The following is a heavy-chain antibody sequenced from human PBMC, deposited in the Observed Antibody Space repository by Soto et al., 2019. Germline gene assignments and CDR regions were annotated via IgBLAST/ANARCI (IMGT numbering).Heavy chain of an antibody. J-gene: IGHJ4*02. CDR2: INAGNGNT. CDR3: AREPAVAGLLALDN. V-gene: IGHV1-3*01. D-gene: IGHD6-19*01. CDR1: GNSFIGYA. Sequence: QFQLVQSGAEVKKPGASVKVSCKASGNSFIGYAIHWVRQAPGQRPEWMGWINAGNGNTKYSQKFQGRVTIIRDTSATTAYMEMSSLRFEDSAVYYCAREPAVAGLLALDNWGQGTLITVSS.